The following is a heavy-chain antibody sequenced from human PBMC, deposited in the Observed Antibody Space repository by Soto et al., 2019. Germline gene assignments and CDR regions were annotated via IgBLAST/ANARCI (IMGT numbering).Heavy chain of an antibody. CDR1: GFSLSNARMG. CDR3: ARIQSPPRAFDI. CDR2: IFSNDEK. J-gene: IGHJ3*02. V-gene: IGHV2-26*01. Sequence: KESGPVLVKPTETLTLTCTVSGFSLSNARMGVSWIRQPPGKALEWLAHIFSNDEKSDSTALKSRRTISKDTSKRQVVLTMTNMDHVDTATYYCARIQSPPRAFDIWGQGTMVTVSS.